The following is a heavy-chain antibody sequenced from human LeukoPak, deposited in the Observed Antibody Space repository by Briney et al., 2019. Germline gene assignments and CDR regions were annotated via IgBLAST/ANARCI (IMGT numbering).Heavy chain of an antibody. Sequence: SETLSLTCTVSGGSISSYYWSWLRQPPGKGLEWIGFIYYSGITDYNPSLKSRVTISVDTSKNQFSLKLSSVTAADTAVYYCARVRALSYYDSSGDLYYFQYWGQGALVTVSS. CDR1: GGSISSYY. J-gene: IGHJ4*02. CDR3: ARVRALSYYDSSGDLYYFQY. D-gene: IGHD3-22*01. CDR2: IYYSGIT. V-gene: IGHV4-59*01.